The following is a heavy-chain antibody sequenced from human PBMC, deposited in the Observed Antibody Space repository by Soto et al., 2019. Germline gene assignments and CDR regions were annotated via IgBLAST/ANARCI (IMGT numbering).Heavy chain of an antibody. Sequence: PGGSLRLSCAASGFTFSSYAMSWVRQAPGKGLEWLSAISGSGGSTYYADSVKGRFTISRDNSKTTLYLQMNSLRAEDTAVYYCAKLGQQPLFSEYNWFDPWGQGTLVTVSS. J-gene: IGHJ5*02. CDR2: ISGSGGST. V-gene: IGHV3-23*01. CDR3: AKLGQQPLFSEYNWFDP. D-gene: IGHD6-13*01. CDR1: GFTFSSYA.